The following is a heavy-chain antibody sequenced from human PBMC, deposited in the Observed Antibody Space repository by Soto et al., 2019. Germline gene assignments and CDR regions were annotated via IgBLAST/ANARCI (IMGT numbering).Heavy chain of an antibody. J-gene: IGHJ6*02. CDR3: AKSVGGTNYYYGMDV. V-gene: IGHV3-23*01. CDR2: ISGSGGST. Sequence: EVQLLESGGGLVQPGGSLRLSCAASGFTFSLYAMSWVRQAPGKGLEWVSGISGSGGSTYYADSVKGRFTVSRDNSKNTLYLQMNSLGVEDTAVYYCAKSVGGTNYYYGMDVWGRGTTVTVSS. CDR1: GFTFSLYA. D-gene: IGHD2-15*01.